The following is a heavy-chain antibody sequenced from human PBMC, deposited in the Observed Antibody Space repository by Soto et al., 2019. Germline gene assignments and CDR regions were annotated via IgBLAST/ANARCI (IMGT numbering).Heavy chain of an antibody. V-gene: IGHV4-30-2*01. J-gene: IGHJ5*02. CDR1: GGSISSGGYS. CDR2: IYHSGST. Sequence: PSETLSLTCAVSGGSISSGGYSWSWLKQPPGKGLEWIGYIYHSGSTYYNTSLKSRVTISVDRSKNQFSLKLSSVTAADTAVYYCARASVSERWFDPWGQGTLVTVSS. CDR3: ARASVSERWFDP.